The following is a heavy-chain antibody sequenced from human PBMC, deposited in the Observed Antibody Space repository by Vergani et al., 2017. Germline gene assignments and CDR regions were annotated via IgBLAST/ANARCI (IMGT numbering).Heavy chain of an antibody. CDR1: GGSISSSSYY. V-gene: IGHV4-39*07. J-gene: IGHJ6*02. CDR3: ARDRVYGSLDV. CDR2: IYYSGST. Sequence: QLQLQESGPGLVKPSETLSLTCTVSGGSISSSSYYWGWIRQPPGKGLEWIGSIYYSGSTYYNPSLKSRVTISVDTSKNQFSLKLSSVTAADTAVYYCARDRVYGSLDVWGQGTTVTVSS. D-gene: IGHD3-10*01.